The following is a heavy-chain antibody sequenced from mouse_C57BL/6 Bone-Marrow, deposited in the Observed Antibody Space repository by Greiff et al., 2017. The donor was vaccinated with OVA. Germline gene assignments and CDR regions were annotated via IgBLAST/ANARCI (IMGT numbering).Heavy chain of an antibody. CDR2: INPNNGGT. Sequence: VQLKQSGPELVKPGASVKIPCKASGYTFTDYNMDWVKQSHGKSLEWIGDINPNNGGTIYNQKFKGKATLTVDKSSSTAYMELRSLTSEDTAVYYCARSRDYYGSSYWYFDVWGTGTTVTVSS. CDR1: GYTFTDYN. V-gene: IGHV1-18*01. D-gene: IGHD1-1*01. J-gene: IGHJ1*03. CDR3: ARSRDYYGSSYWYFDV.